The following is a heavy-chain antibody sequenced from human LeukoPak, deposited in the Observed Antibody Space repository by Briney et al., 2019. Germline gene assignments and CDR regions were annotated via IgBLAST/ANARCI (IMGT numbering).Heavy chain of an antibody. CDR3: ARRPRRETTDY. CDR2: IHYSGST. CDR1: GGSISSGDYY. Sequence: SETLSLTCTVSGGSISSGDYYWSWIRQPPGKGLEWIGYIHYSGSTYYNPSLKSRVTISVDTSKNQFSLKLSSVTAADTAVYYCARRPRRETTDYWGQGTLVTVSS. V-gene: IGHV4-30-4*08. J-gene: IGHJ4*02. D-gene: IGHD4-17*01.